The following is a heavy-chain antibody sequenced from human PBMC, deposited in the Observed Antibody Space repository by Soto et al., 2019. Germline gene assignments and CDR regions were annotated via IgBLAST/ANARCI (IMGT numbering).Heavy chain of an antibody. D-gene: IGHD2-21*01. Sequence: QVQLVQSGAEVKKPGASVKVSCKASGYTFTSYAMHWVRQAPGQWLEWMGWINAGNGNTKYSQKFQGRVTITRDTSASTAYMELSSLRSEDTAVYYCARTPDSYTQYYFDYWGQGTLVTVSS. J-gene: IGHJ4*02. CDR1: GYTFTSYA. CDR2: INAGNGNT. V-gene: IGHV1-3*01. CDR3: ARTPDSYTQYYFDY.